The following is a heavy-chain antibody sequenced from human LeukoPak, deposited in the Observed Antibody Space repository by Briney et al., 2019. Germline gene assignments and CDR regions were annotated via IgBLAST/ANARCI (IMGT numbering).Heavy chain of an antibody. CDR2: INPNSGGT. D-gene: IGHD6-13*01. CDR1: GYTFTGYY. Sequence: ASVKVSCKASGYTFTGYYMHWVRQAPGQGLEWMGWINPNSGGTNYAQKFQGRVTMTRDTSISTAYMELSRLRSDDTAVYYCARDSSSWPETDWFDPWGQGTLVTVSS. V-gene: IGHV1-2*02. J-gene: IGHJ5*02. CDR3: ARDSSSWPETDWFDP.